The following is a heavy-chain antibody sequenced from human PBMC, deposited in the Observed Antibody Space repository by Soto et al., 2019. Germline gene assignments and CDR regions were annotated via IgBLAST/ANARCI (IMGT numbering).Heavy chain of an antibody. Sequence: PSETLSLTCTVSGGSISSYYWSWIRQPPGKGLEWIGYIYYSGSTNYNPSLKSRVTISVDTSKNQFSLKLSSVTAADTAVYYCARDHDFWSGYRKRGYCYYGMDVWGQGTTVTVSS. CDR2: IYYSGST. J-gene: IGHJ6*02. CDR1: GGSISSYY. CDR3: ARDHDFWSGYRKRGYCYYGMDV. D-gene: IGHD3-3*01. V-gene: IGHV4-59*12.